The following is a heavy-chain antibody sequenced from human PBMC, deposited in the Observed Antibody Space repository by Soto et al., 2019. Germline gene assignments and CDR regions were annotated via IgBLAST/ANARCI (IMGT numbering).Heavy chain of an antibody. V-gene: IGHV1-3*01. CDR2: INAGNGNT. J-gene: IGHJ6*03. CDR1: GYTFTSYA. CDR3: ARNKRYCSGGGCYPSYYYYMAV. D-gene: IGHD2-15*01. Sequence: ASVQVACKASGYTFTSYAMHWVRQAPGQRLEWMGWINAGNGNTKYSQKFQGRVTITRDTSASTAYMELSSLRSEDTAVYYCARNKRYCSGGGCYPSYYYYMAVGGKGTTVTVSS.